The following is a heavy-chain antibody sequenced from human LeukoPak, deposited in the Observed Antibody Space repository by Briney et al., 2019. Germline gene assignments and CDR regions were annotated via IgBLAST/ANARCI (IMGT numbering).Heavy chain of an antibody. J-gene: IGHJ4*02. CDR3: TRDFSSGD. CDR1: GFTFSTYW. V-gene: IGHV3-7*01. CDR2: IKQDGSQK. D-gene: IGHD3-3*01. Sequence: PGGSLRLSCAASGFTFSTYWMTWVRQAPGKGLEWVANIKQDGSQKYYVDSVKGRFTISRDNAKNSLYLQVSSLRAEDTAIYYCTRDFSSGDWGQGTLVTVSS.